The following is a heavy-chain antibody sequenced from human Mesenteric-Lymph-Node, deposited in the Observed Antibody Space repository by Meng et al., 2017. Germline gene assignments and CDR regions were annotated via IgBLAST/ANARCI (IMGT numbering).Heavy chain of an antibody. CDR3: AREFAY. CDR1: GGTIGTFSSY. CDR2: IYASGST. Sequence: LRLSCTVSGGTIGTFSSYWTWIGQPAGKGLEWIGRIYASGSTNYNPTLKSQVTISVDTSKNQLFLGLSSVTAADTAVYYCAREFAYWGQGALVTVSS. V-gene: IGHV4-61*02. J-gene: IGHJ4*02.